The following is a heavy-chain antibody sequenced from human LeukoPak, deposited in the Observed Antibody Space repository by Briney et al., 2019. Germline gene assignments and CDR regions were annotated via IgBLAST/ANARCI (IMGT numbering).Heavy chain of an antibody. J-gene: IGHJ3*02. CDR2: ISSSSSYI. CDR3: ARLQQLGADDAFDI. CDR1: GFTFSSYS. Sequence: GGALRLSCAASGFTFSSYSMNWVRQAPGKGLEWVSSISSSSSYICYADSVKGRFTISRDNANNSLYLQMNSLRAEDTAVYYCARLQQLGADDAFDIWGQGTMVTVSS. V-gene: IGHV3-21*01. D-gene: IGHD6-13*01.